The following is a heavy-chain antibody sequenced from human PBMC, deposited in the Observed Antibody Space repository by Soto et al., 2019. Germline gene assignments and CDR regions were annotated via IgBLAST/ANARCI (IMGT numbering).Heavy chain of an antibody. CDR2: INHSGST. J-gene: IGHJ5*02. D-gene: IGHD2-2*01. CDR1: GGSFSGYY. V-gene: IGHV4-34*01. Sequence: ASETLSLTCAVYGGSFSGYYWSWIRQPPGKGLEWIGEINHSGSTNYNPSLKSRVTISVDTSKNQFSLKLSSVTAADTAVYYCARDGRRIVVVPAGWFDPWGQGTLVTVSS. CDR3: ARDGRRIVVVPAGWFDP.